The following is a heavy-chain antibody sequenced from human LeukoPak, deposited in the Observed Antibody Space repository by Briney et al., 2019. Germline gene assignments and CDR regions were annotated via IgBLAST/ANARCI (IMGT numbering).Heavy chain of an antibody. V-gene: IGHV3-23*01. Sequence: GGSLRLSCAASGFTFSSYAMNWVRQAPGKGLEWVSTISGSGGSTHYAGSVKGRFTISRDNSKNTLYLQVSSLRAEDTAVYYCAKQDYDFWSGYYRWGQGTTVTVSS. J-gene: IGHJ6*02. CDR2: ISGSGGST. CDR3: AKQDYDFWSGYYR. D-gene: IGHD3-3*01. CDR1: GFTFSSYA.